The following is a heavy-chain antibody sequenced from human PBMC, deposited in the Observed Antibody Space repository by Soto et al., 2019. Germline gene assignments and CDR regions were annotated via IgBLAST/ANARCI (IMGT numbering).Heavy chain of an antibody. V-gene: IGHV4-34*01. CDR1: GGSFSGYY. CDR3: ARGEDIVATIVFDY. D-gene: IGHD5-12*01. J-gene: IGHJ4*02. CDR2: INHSGST. Sequence: PSETLSLTCAVYGGSFSGYYWSWIRQPPGKGLEWIGEINHSGSTNYNPSLKSRVTISVDTSKNQFSLKLSSVTAADTAVYYCARGEDIVATIVFDYWGQGTLVTV.